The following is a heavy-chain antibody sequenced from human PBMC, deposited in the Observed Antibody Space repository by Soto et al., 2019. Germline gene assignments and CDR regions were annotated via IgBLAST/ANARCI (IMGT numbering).Heavy chain of an antibody. J-gene: IGHJ5*02. V-gene: IGHV1-69*12. CDR3: ARDRGASSGYYPYWFDP. CDR1: GGTFSSYA. D-gene: IGHD3-22*01. Sequence: QVQLVQSGAEVKKPGSSVKVSCKASGGTFSSYAITWVRQAPGQGLEWMGGIIPIFGTANYAQKFQGRVTITADESTSTAYMELSSLRSEDTAVYYCARDRGASSGYYPYWFDPWGQGTLVTVSS. CDR2: IIPIFGTA.